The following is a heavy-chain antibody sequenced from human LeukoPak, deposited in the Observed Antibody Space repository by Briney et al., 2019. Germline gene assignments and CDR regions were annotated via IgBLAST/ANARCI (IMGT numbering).Heavy chain of an antibody. CDR1: GGSISSYY. D-gene: IGHD6-13*01. V-gene: IGHV4-39*07. Sequence: SETLSLTCSVSGGSISSYYWGWIRQPPGKGLEWIGSIYYSGSTYYNPSLKSRVTISVDTSKNQFSLKLSSVTAADTAVYYCASVIAAAGSSDYWGQGTLVTVSS. CDR3: ASVIAAAGSSDY. CDR2: IYYSGST. J-gene: IGHJ4*02.